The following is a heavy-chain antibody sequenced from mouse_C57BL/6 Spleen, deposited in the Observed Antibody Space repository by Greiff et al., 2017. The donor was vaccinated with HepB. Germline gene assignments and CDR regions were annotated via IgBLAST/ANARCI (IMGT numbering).Heavy chain of an antibody. D-gene: IGHD1-1*01. V-gene: IGHV7-3*01. CDR1: GFTFTDYY. CDR3: ARYYYGSIYWYFDV. Sequence: DVKLVESGGGLVQPGGSLSLSCAASGFTFTDYYMSWVRQRPGKALEWLGFIRNKANGYTTEYSASVKGRFTISRDNSQSILYLQMNALRAEDSATYYCARYYYGSIYWYFDVWGTGTTVTVSS. CDR2: IRNKANGYTT. J-gene: IGHJ1*03.